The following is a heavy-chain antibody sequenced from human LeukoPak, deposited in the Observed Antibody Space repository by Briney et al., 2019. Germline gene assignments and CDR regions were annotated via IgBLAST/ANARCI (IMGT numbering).Heavy chain of an antibody. CDR3: ARGHQYNWNDMGYFDY. V-gene: IGHV1-2*02. D-gene: IGHD1-20*01. J-gene: IGHJ4*02. CDR1: GYTFTGYY. Sequence: ASVKVSCKASGYTFTGYYMHWVRQAPGQGLEWMGWINPNSGGTNYAQKFQGRVTMTRDTSISTAYMELSRLRSDDTAVYYCARGHQYNWNDMGYFDYWGQGTLVTVSS. CDR2: INPNSGGT.